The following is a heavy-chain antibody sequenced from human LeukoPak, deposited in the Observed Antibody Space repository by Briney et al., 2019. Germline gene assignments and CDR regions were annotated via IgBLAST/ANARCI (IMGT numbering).Heavy chain of an antibody. Sequence: GGSLRLSCAASGFTFSSYRMNWVRRAPGKGLEWVSAISSSGRFIYNPDSVTGRFTISRDNAENTLYLQMNGLRAEDTAVYYCARDRGEISLNYYGMDVWGQGTTVTVS. CDR1: GFTFSSYR. V-gene: IGHV3-21*06. CDR2: ISSSGRFI. CDR3: ARDRGEISLNYYGMDV. D-gene: IGHD3-16*02. J-gene: IGHJ6*02.